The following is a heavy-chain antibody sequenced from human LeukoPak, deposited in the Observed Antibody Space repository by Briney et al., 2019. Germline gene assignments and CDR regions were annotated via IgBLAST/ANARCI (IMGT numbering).Heavy chain of an antibody. CDR2: IKQDGSEK. CDR1: GFTFSSYW. Sequence: GGSLRLSCAVSGFTFSSYWMSWVRQAPGKGLEWVANIKQDGSEKYYVDSVKGRFTISRDNAKNSLYLQMNSLRAEDTAVYYCARRQGSYFDTSGYYNGWGQGTLVTVSS. V-gene: IGHV3-7*01. CDR3: ARRQGSYFDTSGYYNG. J-gene: IGHJ4*02. D-gene: IGHD3-22*01.